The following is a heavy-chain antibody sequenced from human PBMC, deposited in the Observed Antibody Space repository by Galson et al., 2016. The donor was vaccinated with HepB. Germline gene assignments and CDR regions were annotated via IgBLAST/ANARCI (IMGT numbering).Heavy chain of an antibody. Sequence: SETLSLTCSVSGLSLNNYCWCWIRQPPGKGLEWIGHIHSSGSTSYNPSLQSRVTISVDTSKSQFSLNLSSVTAADTAVYYCARGDGYNYYWGQGTLVTVSS. D-gene: IGHD5-24*01. J-gene: IGHJ4*02. CDR3: ARGDGYNYY. CDR1: GLSLNNYC. CDR2: IHSSGST. V-gene: IGHV4-59*01.